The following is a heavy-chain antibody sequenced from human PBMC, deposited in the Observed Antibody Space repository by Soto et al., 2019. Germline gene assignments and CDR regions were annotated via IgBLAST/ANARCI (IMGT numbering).Heavy chain of an antibody. V-gene: IGHV4-34*10. CDR2: INHSGIT. J-gene: IGHJ4*02. CDR1: GGSFRGYF. D-gene: IGHD2-15*01. CDR3: ARRFCSDSYCSYFDY. Sequence: SETLSLTCAVYGGSFRGYFWSWIRQPPGKGREWIGEINHSGITSYSPSLGSRVTTSVDTPKNQFSLRLRSVTAADTAIYYCARRFCSDSYCSYFDYWGRGTLVTVS.